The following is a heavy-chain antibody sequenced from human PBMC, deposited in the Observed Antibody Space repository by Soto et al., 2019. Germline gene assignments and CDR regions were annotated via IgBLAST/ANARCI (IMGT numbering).Heavy chain of an antibody. V-gene: IGHV5-51*01. D-gene: IGHD6-13*01. CDR2: VDPGDSET. Sequence: GASLKLSCQGSGYSFNSYWIAWVRQMPGKGLEWMGIVDPGDSETRYSPSFQGQVTISVDKSITTAYLQWTRLKASDTAMYYCARQLTAAADIDYWGQGTLVTVSS. J-gene: IGHJ4*02. CDR3: ARQLTAAADIDY. CDR1: GYSFNSYW.